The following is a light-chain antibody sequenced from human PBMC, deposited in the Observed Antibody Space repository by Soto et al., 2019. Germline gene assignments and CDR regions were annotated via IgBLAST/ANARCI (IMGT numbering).Light chain of an antibody. Sequence: EIVLTQSPATLSLSPGERATLSCRASQSVSSYLAWYQQNPGQAPRLLIYDASNRAAGIPARFSGSGAGTDFTLTINSLEHEDFAVYYCQQRSKWPPYTFGQGNKLEIK. V-gene: IGKV3-11*01. CDR1: QSVSSY. J-gene: IGKJ2*01. CDR3: QQRSKWPPYT. CDR2: DAS.